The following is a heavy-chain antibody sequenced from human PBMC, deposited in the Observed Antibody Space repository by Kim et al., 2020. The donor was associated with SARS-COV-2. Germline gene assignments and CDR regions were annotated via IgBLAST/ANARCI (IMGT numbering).Heavy chain of an antibody. J-gene: IGHJ4*01. CDR3: ARSFWYRVSSGGRCFSVFDG. V-gene: IGHV1-18*01. D-gene: IGHD3-3*02. CDR2: INVYGGNT. Sequence: ASVKVSCKASGYTFISYGITWVRQAPGQGLEYMGWINVYGGNTNYAQKFQGRVTVTTDTSTSTAYMELRSLRSDDTAVYFCARSFWYRVSSGGRCFSVFDGWGDGALVTVSS. CDR1: GYTFISYG.